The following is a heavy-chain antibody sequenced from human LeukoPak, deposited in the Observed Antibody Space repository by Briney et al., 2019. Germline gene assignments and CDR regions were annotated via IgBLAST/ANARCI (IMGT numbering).Heavy chain of an antibody. CDR3: XXXXXXXXXXXXXSYYFDY. V-gene: IGHV3-23*01. CDR1: GFTFSSYA. J-gene: IGHJ4*02. Sequence: GGSLRLSCAASGFTFSSYAMSWVRQAPGKGLEWVSAISGSGGSTYYADSVKGRFTISRDNSKNTLYLQMNSLRAEDTAVYYCXXXXXXXXXXXXXSYYFDYWGQGTLVTVSS. CDR2: ISGSGGST.